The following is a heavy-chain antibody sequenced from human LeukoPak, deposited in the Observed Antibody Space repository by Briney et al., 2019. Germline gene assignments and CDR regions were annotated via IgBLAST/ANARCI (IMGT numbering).Heavy chain of an antibody. CDR2: INSDGSGT. J-gene: IGHJ4*02. Sequence: PGGSLRLSCAASTFTFSDYWMHWVRQAPGKGLVWVSRINSDGSGTRYADSVKGRFTISRDNAKNTLYLQMNSLRAEDTAVYYCARDLMVGSPFDSWGQGTLVTVSS. V-gene: IGHV3-74*01. D-gene: IGHD2-8*01. CDR3: ARDLMVGSPFDS. CDR1: TFTFSDYW.